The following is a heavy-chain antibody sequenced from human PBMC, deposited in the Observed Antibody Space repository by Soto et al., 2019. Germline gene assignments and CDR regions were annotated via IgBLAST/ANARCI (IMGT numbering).Heavy chain of an antibody. J-gene: IGHJ6*02. CDR1: GFTFSNYW. CDR3: ARIKLVEWFFINVDVYDMDV. V-gene: IGHV3-74*01. Sequence: PGGSLRLSCAASGFTFSNYWMHWVRQAPGKGLMWVSRISTDRRPINYADSVEGRFTVSRDNARNSVYLQMDSLRDEDAAVYYCARIKLVEWFFINVDVYDMDVWGQGTPVTVSS. D-gene: IGHD3-3*01. CDR2: ISTDRRPI.